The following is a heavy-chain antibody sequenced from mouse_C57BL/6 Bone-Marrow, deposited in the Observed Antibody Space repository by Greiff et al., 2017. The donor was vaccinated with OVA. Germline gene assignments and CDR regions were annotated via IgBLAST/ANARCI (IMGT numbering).Heavy chain of an antibody. J-gene: IGHJ2*01. D-gene: IGHD5-1-1*01. CDR1: GFSLTSYG. CDR2: IWSGGST. V-gene: IGHV2-2*01. CDR3: ARNSQYYYFDY. Sequence: VQLVESGPGLVQPSQSLSITCTVSGFSLTSYGVHWVRQSPGKGLEWLGVIWSGGSTDYNAAFISRLSISKDNSKSQVFFKMNSLQADDTAIYYCARNSQYYYFDYWGQGTTLTVSS.